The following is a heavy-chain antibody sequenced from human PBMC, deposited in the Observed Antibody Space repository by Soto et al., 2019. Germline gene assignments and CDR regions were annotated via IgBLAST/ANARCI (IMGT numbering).Heavy chain of an antibody. CDR3: AQDEVEDSNYVCGMAV. Sequence: PGGSLRLSCAASGFTFSSSWMSWVRQAPGKSLEWVANIKQDGSKKYYVDSVKGRFTISRDNSKNTLYLQMNSLRAEDTAVYYCAQDEVEDSNYVCGMAVWGQGTTVPVSS. J-gene: IGHJ6*02. CDR1: GFTFSSSW. V-gene: IGHV3-7*02. D-gene: IGHD4-4*01. CDR2: IKQDGSKK.